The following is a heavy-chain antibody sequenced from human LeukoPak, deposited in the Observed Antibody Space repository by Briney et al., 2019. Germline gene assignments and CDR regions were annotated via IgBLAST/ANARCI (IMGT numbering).Heavy chain of an antibody. CDR2: IYTSGST. J-gene: IGHJ3*02. CDR3: ASYVVAPSKSDAFDI. V-gene: IGHV4-61*02. D-gene: IGHD2-2*01. CDR1: GGSISSGSYY. Sequence: PSETLSLTCTVSGGSISSGSYYWSWIRQPAGKGLEWIGRIYTSGSTNYNPSLKSRVTISVDTSKNQFSLKLSSVTAADTAVYYCASYVVAPSKSDAFDIWGQGTMVTVSS.